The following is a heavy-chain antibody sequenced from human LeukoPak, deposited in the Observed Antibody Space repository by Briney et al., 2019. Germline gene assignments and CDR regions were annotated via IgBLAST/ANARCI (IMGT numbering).Heavy chain of an antibody. CDR1: GFTFSSFE. V-gene: IGHV3-30-3*01. J-gene: IGHJ1*01. CDR2: MSRDGSVN. Sequence: GGSLRLSCAASGFTFSSFEINWVRQAPGKGLEWVAVMSRDGSVNYYADSVKGRFTISRDNSKNTLYLQMNSLRAEDTAVYYCAREGTRGYFQHWGQGTLVTVSS. CDR3: AREGTRGYFQH.